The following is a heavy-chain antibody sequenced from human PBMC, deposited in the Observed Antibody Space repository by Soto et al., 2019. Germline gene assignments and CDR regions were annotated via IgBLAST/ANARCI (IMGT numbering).Heavy chain of an antibody. D-gene: IGHD6-6*01. Sequence: ASVNVSCKASGYTFTSYGMSWVRQAPGQGLEWMGWISAYNGNTNYAQKLQGRVTMTTDTSTSTAYMELRSLRSDDTAVYYCARGVYKDYYYYGMDVLGKGTTVNVSS. CDR2: ISAYNGNT. CDR3: ARGVYKDYYYYGMDV. J-gene: IGHJ6*04. V-gene: IGHV1-18*04. CDR1: GYTFTSYG.